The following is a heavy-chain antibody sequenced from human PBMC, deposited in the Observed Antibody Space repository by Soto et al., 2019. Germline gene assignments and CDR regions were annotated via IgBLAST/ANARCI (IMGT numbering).Heavy chain of an antibody. CDR3: ASTIAVAAPFDY. V-gene: IGHV1-8*01. Sequence: QVQLVQSGAEVKKPGASVKISCKASGYTFTSYDINWVRQATGQGLEWMGWMNPNSGNTGYAQKFQGRVTMTRNTSISTAYMELSSLRSEDTAVYYCASTIAVAAPFDYWGQGTLVTVSS. D-gene: IGHD6-19*01. CDR1: GYTFTSYD. J-gene: IGHJ4*02. CDR2: MNPNSGNT.